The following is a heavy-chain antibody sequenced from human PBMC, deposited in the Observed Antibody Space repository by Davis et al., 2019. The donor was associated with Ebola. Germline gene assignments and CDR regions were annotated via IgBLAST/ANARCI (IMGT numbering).Heavy chain of an antibody. CDR2: IHPIGGST. D-gene: IGHD3-10*01. CDR3: ARGLWFTGPPTYGLDV. V-gene: IGHV1-46*01. J-gene: IGHJ6*02. Sequence: ASVKVSCKASGYTFTSYYMHWVRQAPGQGLEWMGIIHPIGGSTNYAQKFQGRVTMTRDTSTRTVYMDLSSLRSEDTAVYYCARGLWFTGPPTYGLDVWGQGTTVTVSS. CDR1: GYTFTSYY.